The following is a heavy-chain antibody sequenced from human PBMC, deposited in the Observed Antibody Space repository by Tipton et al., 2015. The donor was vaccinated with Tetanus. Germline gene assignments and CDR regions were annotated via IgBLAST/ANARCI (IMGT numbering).Heavy chain of an antibody. CDR3: ARIGWLQQNKPAFDI. Sequence: GLVKPSETLSLSCSVTGDSISSNSYYWGWIRQSPGKGLEWIGSMFYSGRTYYNPSLRSRITISIDTPKNQFSLQLTSVTAADTAVYYCARIGWLQQNKPAFDIWGQGTVVTVSS. CDR1: GDSISSNSYY. D-gene: IGHD6-19*01. CDR2: MFYSGRT. V-gene: IGHV4-39*01. J-gene: IGHJ3*02.